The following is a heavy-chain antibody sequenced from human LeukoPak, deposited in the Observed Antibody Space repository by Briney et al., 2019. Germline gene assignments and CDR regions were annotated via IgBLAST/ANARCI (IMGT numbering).Heavy chain of an antibody. D-gene: IGHD3-22*01. V-gene: IGHV3-53*01. CDR2: IYSDNT. CDR3: ARDHHRRLYDSQARDTFDI. J-gene: IGHJ3*02. Sequence: GGSLRLSCTVSGFTVSSNSMSWVRRAPGKGLEWVSFIYSDNTHYSDSVKGRFTISRDNAKSSLYLQMNSLRAEDTAVYYCARDHHRRLYDSQARDTFDIWGQGTMVTVSS. CDR1: GFTVSSNS.